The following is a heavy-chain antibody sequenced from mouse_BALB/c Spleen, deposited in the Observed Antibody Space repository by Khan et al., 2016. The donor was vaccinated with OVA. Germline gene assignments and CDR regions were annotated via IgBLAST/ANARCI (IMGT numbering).Heavy chain of an antibody. D-gene: IGHD3-2*02. CDR2: IYPGTDNT. CDR1: GYNFNNNW. Sequence: QVQLQQSGAELVRPGASVKLSCKTSGYNFNNNWIHWVKQRSGQGLEWIARIYPGTDNTYYSEKVRDKATLTADKSSSTAYMQLSSLKSEDSAIYCCTSEEALYYFDYWGQGTSLTVSS. CDR3: TSEEALYYFDY. J-gene: IGHJ2*02. V-gene: IGHV1-76*01.